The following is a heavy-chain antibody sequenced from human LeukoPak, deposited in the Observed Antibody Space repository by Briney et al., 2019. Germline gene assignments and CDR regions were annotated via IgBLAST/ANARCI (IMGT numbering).Heavy chain of an antibody. Sequence: ASVKVSCKASGYTFTGYYMHWVRQAPGQGLEWMGWINPNSGGTDYAQKFQGRVTMTRDTSISTAYMELSRLRSDDTAVYYCASDMGYGDWSIKLYYYGMDVWGQGTTVTVSS. CDR2: INPNSGGT. D-gene: IGHD4-17*01. CDR3: ASDMGYGDWSIKLYYYGMDV. J-gene: IGHJ6*02. V-gene: IGHV1-2*02. CDR1: GYTFTGYY.